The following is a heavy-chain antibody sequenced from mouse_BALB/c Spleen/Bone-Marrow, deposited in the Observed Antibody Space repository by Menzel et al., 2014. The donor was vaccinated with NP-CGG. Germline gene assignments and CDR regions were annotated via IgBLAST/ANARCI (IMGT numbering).Heavy chain of an antibody. CDR1: GYSFTGYF. J-gene: IGHJ2*01. CDR3: ARDYYDYYFDY. D-gene: IGHD2-4*01. CDR2: INPYNGDT. Sequence: EVKLEESGPELVKPGVSVKISCKASGYSFTGYFMNWVMQSHGKSLEWIGRINPYNGDTFYNQKFKGKATLTVDKSSSTAHMELRSLASEDSAVYYCARDYYDYYFDYWGQGTTLTVSS. V-gene: IGHV1-20*02.